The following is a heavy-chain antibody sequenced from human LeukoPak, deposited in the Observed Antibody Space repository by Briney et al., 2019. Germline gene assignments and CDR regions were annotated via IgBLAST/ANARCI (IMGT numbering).Heavy chain of an antibody. J-gene: IGHJ6*03. V-gene: IGHV5-51*01. D-gene: IGHD6-19*01. Sequence: GESLKISCKGSGYSFTSYWIGWVRQMPGKGLEWMGIIYPGDSDTRYSPSFQGQVTISADKSISTAYLQWSSLKASDTAMYYCVAGDFASRPVYSSGWYAPPRGYYYYMDVWGKGTTVTVSS. CDR3: VAGDFASRPVYSSGWYAPPRGYYYYMDV. CDR1: GYSFTSYW. CDR2: IYPGDSDT.